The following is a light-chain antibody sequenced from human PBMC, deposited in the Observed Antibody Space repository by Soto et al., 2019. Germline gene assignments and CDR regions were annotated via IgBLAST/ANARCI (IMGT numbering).Light chain of an antibody. V-gene: IGKV3-20*01. CDR3: QQYGSSRT. CDR1: QSVSNNY. CDR2: GAS. J-gene: IGKJ1*01. Sequence: EMVSTQSPGTLSLSPGERATLSCRASQSVSNNYLDWYQQKPGQAPRLLIYGASNRATGIPDRFSGSGSGTDFTLTISRLEPEDFAVYYCQQYGSSRTFGQGTKVDIK.